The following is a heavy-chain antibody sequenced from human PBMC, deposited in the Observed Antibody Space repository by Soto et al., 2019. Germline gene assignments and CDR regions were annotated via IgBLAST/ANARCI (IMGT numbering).Heavy chain of an antibody. CDR1: GGSISSGGYY. CDR3: ARDSRDAFDI. Sequence: SETLSLTCTVSGGSISSGGYYWSWIRQHPGRGLEWIGYIYYSGSTYYNPSLKSRVTISVDTSKNQFSLKLSSVTAAHTAVYYCARDSRDAFDIWGQGTMVTVSS. J-gene: IGHJ3*02. CDR2: IYYSGST. V-gene: IGHV4-31*03.